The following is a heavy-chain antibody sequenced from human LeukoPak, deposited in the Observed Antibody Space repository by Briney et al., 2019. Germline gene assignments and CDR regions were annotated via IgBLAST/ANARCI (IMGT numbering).Heavy chain of an antibody. Sequence: PGRSLRPSCAASGFTFSSYAMHWVRQAPGKGLEWVAVISYDGSNKYYADSVKGRFTISRDNSKNTLYLQTNSLRAEDTAVYYCARDHSSSWFAYFDYWGQGTLVTVSS. V-gene: IGHV3-30*04. J-gene: IGHJ4*02. D-gene: IGHD6-13*01. CDR2: ISYDGSNK. CDR1: GFTFSSYA. CDR3: ARDHSSSWFAYFDY.